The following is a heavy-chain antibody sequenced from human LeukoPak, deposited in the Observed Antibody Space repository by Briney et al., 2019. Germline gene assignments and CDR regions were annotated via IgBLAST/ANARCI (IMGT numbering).Heavy chain of an antibody. Sequence: SETLSLTCTVSGGSISSGGYSWSWIRQPPGKGLEWIGYIYHFGSAYYSPSLKSRVTISVDTSKNQFSLKLSSVIAADTAVYFCARGVTSSPGDFWGQGALVTVSS. CDR1: GGSISSGGYS. D-gene: IGHD1-1*01. V-gene: IGHV4-30-2*01. CDR2: IYHFGSA. CDR3: ARGVTSSPGDF. J-gene: IGHJ4*02.